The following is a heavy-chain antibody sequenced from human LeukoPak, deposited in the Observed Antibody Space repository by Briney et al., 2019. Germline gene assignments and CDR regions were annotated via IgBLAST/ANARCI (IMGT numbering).Heavy chain of an antibody. V-gene: IGHV3-21*01. CDR1: GFTFSSYS. J-gene: IGHJ4*02. CDR2: ISSSSSYI. CDR3: ARDPGGPYSSSSNFDY. Sequence: GGSLRLSCAASGFTFSSYSMNWVRQAPGKGLEWVSSISSSSSYIYYADSVKGRFTISRDNAKNSLYLQMNSLRAEDTAAYYCARDPGGPYSSSSNFDYWGQGTLVTVSS. D-gene: IGHD6-6*01.